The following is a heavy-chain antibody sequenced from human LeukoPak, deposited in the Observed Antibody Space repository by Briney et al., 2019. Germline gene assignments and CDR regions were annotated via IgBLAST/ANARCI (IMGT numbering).Heavy chain of an antibody. Sequence: PGGSLRLSCAASGFTFSSYWLSWVRQAPGKGLEWVGRIKSKTDGGTTDYAAPVKGRFSISRDDSKDTLYLQMNSLKTEDTAVYYCGTGSAFDIWGQGTLVTVSS. CDR1: GFTFSSYW. CDR3: GTGSAFDI. V-gene: IGHV3-15*01. CDR2: IKSKTDGGTT. J-gene: IGHJ3*02. D-gene: IGHD7-27*01.